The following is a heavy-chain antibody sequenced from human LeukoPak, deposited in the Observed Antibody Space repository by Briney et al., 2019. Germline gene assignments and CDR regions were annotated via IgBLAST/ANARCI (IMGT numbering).Heavy chain of an antibody. Sequence: PGGSLRLSCAASGFTFDDYAMNWVRQAPGKGLEWVSGLSWNSGSIGYADSVKGRFTISRDNSKNTLYLQMNSLRAEDTAVYYCAKRVAYSSSWYYFDYWGQGTLVTVSS. CDR3: AKRVAYSSSWYYFDY. CDR2: LSWNSGSI. J-gene: IGHJ4*02. CDR1: GFTFDDYA. D-gene: IGHD6-13*01. V-gene: IGHV3-9*01.